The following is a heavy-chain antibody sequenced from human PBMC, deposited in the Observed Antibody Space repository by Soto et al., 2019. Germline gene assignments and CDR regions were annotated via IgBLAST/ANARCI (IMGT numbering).Heavy chain of an antibody. V-gene: IGHV1-69*06. J-gene: IGHJ6*02. D-gene: IGHD4-4*01. CDR1: GGTFNSYA. Sequence: QVQLVQSGAEVKKPGSSVKVSCKASGGTFNSYAISWVRQAPGQGLEWMGGIIPIFGTANYAQKFQGRVTISTDKSTSTVYMELRRLRSEDTAVYYCAIALYSNYNYYYYGMDVWGQGTTVTVSS. CDR2: IIPIFGTA. CDR3: AIALYSNYNYYYYGMDV.